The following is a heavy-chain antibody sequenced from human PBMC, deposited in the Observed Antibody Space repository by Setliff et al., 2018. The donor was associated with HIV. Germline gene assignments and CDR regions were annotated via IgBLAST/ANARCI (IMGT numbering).Heavy chain of an antibody. CDR3: ARQYSSGSRLDY. J-gene: IGHJ4*02. V-gene: IGHV1-18*01. CDR2: IIPIFGKA. D-gene: IGHD6-19*01. Sequence: ASVKVSCKASGYTFTNYGISWVRQAPGQGLEWMGGIIPIFGKANYAQKLQGRVIMTTDTSTSTVYMEMRSLRSDDTAVYYCARQYSSGSRLDYWGQGTLVTVSS. CDR1: GYTFTNYG.